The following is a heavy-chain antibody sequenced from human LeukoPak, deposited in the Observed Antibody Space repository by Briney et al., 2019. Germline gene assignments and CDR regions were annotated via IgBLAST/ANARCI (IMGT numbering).Heavy chain of an antibody. CDR1: GYTFTSYD. D-gene: IGHD3-9*01. CDR2: MNPNSGNT. J-gene: IGHJ5*02. V-gene: IGHV1-8*01. Sequence: ASVKVSCKASGYTFTSYDINWVRQATGQGLEWMGWMNPNSGNTGYAQKFQGRVTMTRNTSISTVYMELSSLRSEDTAVYYCARTYYDILTGYLGFDPWGQGTLVTVSS. CDR3: ARTYYDILTGYLGFDP.